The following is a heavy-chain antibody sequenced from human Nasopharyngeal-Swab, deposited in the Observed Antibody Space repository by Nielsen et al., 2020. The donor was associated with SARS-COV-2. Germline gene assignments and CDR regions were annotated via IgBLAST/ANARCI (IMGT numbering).Heavy chain of an antibody. CDR3: ARFPRERPRAGFDY. Sequence: WVRQAPGHGLEWMGWSSTNTGDPTYAQGFTGRFVFSLDTTVSTAYLQISSLKAEDTAVYFCARFPRERPRAGFDYWGQGTLVTVSS. CDR2: SSTNTGDP. D-gene: IGHD6-19*01. J-gene: IGHJ4*02. V-gene: IGHV7-4-1*02.